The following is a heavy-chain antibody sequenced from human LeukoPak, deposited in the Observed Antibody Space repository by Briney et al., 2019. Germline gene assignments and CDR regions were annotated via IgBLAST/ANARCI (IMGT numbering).Heavy chain of an antibody. CDR3: ARSGAPMIVFVYNFDY. CDR1: GFTFSSYA. J-gene: IGHJ4*02. D-gene: IGHD3-22*01. CDR2: TSYDGSNK. Sequence: AAGSLRLSCAASGFTFSSYAMHWARQAPGKGLEWVAVTSYDGSNKYYADSVKGRFTISRDNSKNTLYLQMNSLRAEDTAVYYCARSGAPMIVFVYNFDYWGQGTLVTVSS. V-gene: IGHV3-30-3*01.